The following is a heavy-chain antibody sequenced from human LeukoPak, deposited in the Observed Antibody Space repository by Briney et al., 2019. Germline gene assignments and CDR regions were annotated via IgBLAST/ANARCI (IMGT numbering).Heavy chain of an antibody. V-gene: IGHV3-23*01. CDR3: AKDSLLWFGELLSPDAFDI. D-gene: IGHD3-10*01. CDR2: ISGSGGST. CDR1: GFTFSNYA. Sequence: GGSLRLSCAASGFTFSNYAMSWVRQAPGKGLEWVSAISGSGGSTYYADSVKGRFTISRDNSKNTLYLQMNSLRAEDTAVYYCAKDSLLWFGELLSPDAFDIWGQGTMVTVSS. J-gene: IGHJ3*02.